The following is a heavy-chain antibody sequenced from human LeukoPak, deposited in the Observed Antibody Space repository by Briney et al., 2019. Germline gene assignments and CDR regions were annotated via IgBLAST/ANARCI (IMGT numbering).Heavy chain of an antibody. J-gene: IGHJ3*02. CDR2: ISYDGSNK. CDR3: ARDCASGYYPSITMIVVGFSAFDI. Sequence: GGSLRLSCAASGFTFSSYAMHWVRQAPGKGLEWVAVISYDGSNKYYADSVKGRFTISRDNSKNTLYLQMNSLRAEDTAVFYRARDCASGYYPSITMIVVGFSAFDIWGQGTMVTVSS. CDR1: GFTFSSYA. V-gene: IGHV3-30*04. D-gene: IGHD3-22*01.